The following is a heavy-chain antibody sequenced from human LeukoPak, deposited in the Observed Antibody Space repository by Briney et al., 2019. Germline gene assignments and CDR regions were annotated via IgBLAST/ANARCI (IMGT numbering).Heavy chain of an antibody. Sequence: GASVKVSCKASGYTFTNYYIHWVRQAPGQGLEWMGIINASGGSTNYAQKFQGRVTMTRDTSTSTVYMELSRLRSEDTAVYYCARDRDYGSNSDYFDSWGQGTLVTVSS. CDR2: INASGGST. CDR1: GYTFTNYY. CDR3: ARDRDYGSNSDYFDS. J-gene: IGHJ4*02. D-gene: IGHD4-23*01. V-gene: IGHV1-46*01.